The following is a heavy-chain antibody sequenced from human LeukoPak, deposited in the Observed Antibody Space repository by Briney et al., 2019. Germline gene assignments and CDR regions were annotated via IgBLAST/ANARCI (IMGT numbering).Heavy chain of an antibody. CDR3: ARARGRKWELLVPDAFDI. D-gene: IGHD1-26*01. CDR1: GFTFSDYY. Sequence: GGSLRLSCAASGFTFSDYYMSWIRQAPGKGLEWVSYISSSGSTIYYADSVKGRFTISRDNAKNSLYLQMNSLRAEDTAVYYCARARGRKWELLVPDAFDIWGQGTMVTVSS. V-gene: IGHV3-11*01. J-gene: IGHJ3*02. CDR2: ISSSGSTI.